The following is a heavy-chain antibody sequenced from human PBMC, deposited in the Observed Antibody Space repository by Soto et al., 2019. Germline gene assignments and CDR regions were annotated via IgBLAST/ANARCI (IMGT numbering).Heavy chain of an antibody. CDR2: ISPGSRYP. CDR1: GFTFGDSY. CDR3: VRGGGGGLFDP. J-gene: IGHJ5*02. V-gene: IGHV3-11*06. Sequence: LRLSCAGSGFTFGDSYMSWIRQAPGKGLEWLSYISPGSRYPAYADSVKGRFTISRDNAKRSLYPQMMSLTAEDTAIYYCVRGGGGGLFDPWGQGTMVTVSS. D-gene: IGHD2-15*01.